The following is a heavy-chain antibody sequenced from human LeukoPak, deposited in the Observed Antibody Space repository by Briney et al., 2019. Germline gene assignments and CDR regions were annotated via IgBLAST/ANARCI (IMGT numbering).Heavy chain of an antibody. CDR2: IYYSGST. Sequence: PSETLSLTCTVSGGSISSSSYYWGWIRQPPGKGLEWIGSIYYSGSTYYNPSLKSRVTISVDTSKNQFSLKLSSVTAADTAVYYCARDSRRNAGATYAFDIWGQGTMVTVSS. J-gene: IGHJ3*02. CDR1: GGSISSSSYY. D-gene: IGHD1-26*01. CDR3: ARDSRRNAGATYAFDI. V-gene: IGHV4-39*07.